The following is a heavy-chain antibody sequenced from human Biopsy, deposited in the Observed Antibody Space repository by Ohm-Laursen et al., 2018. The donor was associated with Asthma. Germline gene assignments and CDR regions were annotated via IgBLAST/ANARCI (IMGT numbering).Heavy chain of an antibody. D-gene: IGHD2/OR15-2a*01. V-gene: IGHV4-39*02. CDR2: IYYMGST. Sequence: SDTLSLTCSVSGGSVSSDKYYWSWIRQPPGKGLEWIANIYYMGSTYYNPSLKSRVTISLDMSMNHLSLKLNSVTAADTAVYSCARLRIEGTSPYYFDYWGQGSLVTVSS. CDR3: ARLRIEGTSPYYFDY. J-gene: IGHJ4*02. CDR1: GGSVSSDKYY.